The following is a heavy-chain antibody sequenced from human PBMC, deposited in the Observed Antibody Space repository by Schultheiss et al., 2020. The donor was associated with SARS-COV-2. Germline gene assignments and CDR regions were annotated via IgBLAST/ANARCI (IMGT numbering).Heavy chain of an antibody. V-gene: IGHV4-34*09. Sequence: LRLSCAASGFTFSSYSMNWVRQAPGKGLEWIGEINHSGSTNYNPSLKSRVIISVDTSKNQYSLRLSSVTAADTAVYYCARDSSSWYLDYWGQGTLVTVSS. D-gene: IGHD6-13*01. CDR2: INHSGST. CDR3: ARDSSSWYLDY. J-gene: IGHJ4*02. CDR1: GFTFSSYS.